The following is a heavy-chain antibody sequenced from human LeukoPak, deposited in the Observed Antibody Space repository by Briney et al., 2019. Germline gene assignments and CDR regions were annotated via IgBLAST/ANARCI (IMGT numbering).Heavy chain of an antibody. J-gene: IGHJ5*02. Sequence: ASVRVSCKASGYTFTVYYMHWVRQAPGQGLEWMGWLNPNSGGTNYAQKFQGRVTMTRDTSISTAYVELSSLTSDDTAVYYCARESVPRRFDPWGQGTLVTVSS. V-gene: IGHV1-2*02. D-gene: IGHD1-14*01. CDR1: GYTFTVYY. CDR3: ARESVPRRFDP. CDR2: LNPNSGGT.